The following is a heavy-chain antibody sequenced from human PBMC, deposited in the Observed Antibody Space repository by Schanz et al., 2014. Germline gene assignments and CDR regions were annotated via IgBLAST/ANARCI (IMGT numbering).Heavy chain of an antibody. CDR2: ISRDGTTS. D-gene: IGHD3-10*01. Sequence: VQLVESGGDLVKPGGSLRLSCAASGFIFNDYYMNWIRQAPGKGLEWLSYISRDGTTSYYADSVKGRFTISRDNAKNSLYLEMTSLRGEDTAVYYCAREGERKGMLPYYFDYWGQGALVTVSS. CDR3: AREGERKGMLPYYFDY. CDR1: GFIFNDYY. J-gene: IGHJ4*02. V-gene: IGHV3-11*04.